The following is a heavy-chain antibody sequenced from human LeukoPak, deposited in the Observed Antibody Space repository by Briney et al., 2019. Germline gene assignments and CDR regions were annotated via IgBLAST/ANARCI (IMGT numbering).Heavy chain of an antibody. D-gene: IGHD4-17*01. CDR2: ISGSGGST. V-gene: IGHV3-23*01. CDR1: GFTFSSYA. J-gene: IGHJ6*02. Sequence: GGSLRLSCAASGFTFSSYAMSWVRQAPGKGLEWVSAISGSGGSTYYADSVKGRFTISRDNSKNTPYLQMNSLRAEDTAVYYCARAPGDKPNHYYYYYGMDVWGQGTTVTVSS. CDR3: ARAPGDKPNHYYYYYGMDV.